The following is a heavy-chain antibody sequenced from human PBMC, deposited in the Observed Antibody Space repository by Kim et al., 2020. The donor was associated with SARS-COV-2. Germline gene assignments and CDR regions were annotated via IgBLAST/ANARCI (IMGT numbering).Heavy chain of an antibody. V-gene: IGHV3-23*01. CDR2: ISGSGTNT. Sequence: GGSLRLSCAASGFTFTSYAMTWVRQAPGKGLEWISTISGSGTNTYYAASVKGRFTFSRDTAEKTLYLQMNSLTAEDTAVYYCAKMRGYYHDSSGIDYWG. D-gene: IGHD3-22*01. CDR3: AKMRGYYHDSSGIDY. CDR1: GFTFTSYA. J-gene: IGHJ4*01.